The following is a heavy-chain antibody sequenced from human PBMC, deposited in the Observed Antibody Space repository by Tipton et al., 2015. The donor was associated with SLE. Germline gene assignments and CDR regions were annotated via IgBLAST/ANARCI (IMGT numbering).Heavy chain of an antibody. CDR3: ARGTSDAFDI. Sequence: LRLSCAVSGGSISSGGYSWSWIRQPPGKGLEWIGYIYHSGSTYYNPSLKSRVTISVDKSKNQFSLKLSSVTAAATAVYYCARGTSDAFDIWGQGTTVTVSS. J-gene: IGHJ3*02. CDR1: GGSISSGGYS. CDR2: IYHSGST. D-gene: IGHD1-7*01. V-gene: IGHV4-30-2*01.